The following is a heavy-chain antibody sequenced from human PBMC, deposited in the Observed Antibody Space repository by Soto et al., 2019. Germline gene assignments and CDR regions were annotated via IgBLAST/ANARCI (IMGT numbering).Heavy chain of an antibody. CDR3: GREDDYNYRYFNYGVDV. Sequence: QAQLVESGGGVVQPGGSLRLSGAASGFTFTNYAFHWVRQAPGKGLEWLAVISFDGDKKYYADSVKGRFIISRDNFKSTVYLQMNSLRGEDAALYFCGREDDYNYRYFNYGVDVWGQGTTVTVSS. CDR1: GFTFTNYA. D-gene: IGHD5-12*01. CDR2: ISFDGDKK. J-gene: IGHJ6*02. V-gene: IGHV3-30-3*01.